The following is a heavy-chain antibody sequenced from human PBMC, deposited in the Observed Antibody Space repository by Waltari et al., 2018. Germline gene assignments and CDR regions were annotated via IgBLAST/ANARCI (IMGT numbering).Heavy chain of an antibody. CDR2: IYYSGTT. D-gene: IGHD3-16*01. J-gene: IGHJ3*02. Sequence: QLQLQESGPGLVKPSETLSLTCTVSGGSISSSSYYWGWISQPPGKGLEWIGRIYYSGTTYYNPSLKSQVTISVDTSKNQFSLKLSSVTAADTAVYYCARLAMITFGGGNAFDIWGQGTMVTVSS. CDR3: ARLAMITFGGGNAFDI. CDR1: GGSISSSSYY. V-gene: IGHV4-39*07.